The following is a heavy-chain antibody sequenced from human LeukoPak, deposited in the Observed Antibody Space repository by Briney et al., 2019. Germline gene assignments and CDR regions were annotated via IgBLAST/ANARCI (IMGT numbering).Heavy chain of an antibody. CDR1: GGSISSYY. Sequence: SETLSLTCTVSGGSISSYYWSWIRQPPGKGLEWIGYIYYSGSTNYNPSLESRVTISVDTSKNHFSLNLSSVTAADTAVYYCAREDYSYPTSGPFDPWGQGTLVTVSS. CDR2: IYYSGST. J-gene: IGHJ5*02. D-gene: IGHD4-11*01. V-gene: IGHV4-59*12. CDR3: AREDYSYPTSGPFDP.